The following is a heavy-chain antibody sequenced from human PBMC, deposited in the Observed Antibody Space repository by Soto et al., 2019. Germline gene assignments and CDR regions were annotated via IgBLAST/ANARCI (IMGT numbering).Heavy chain of an antibody. V-gene: IGHV1-69*02. CDR1: GGTFSSYT. Sequence: ASVKVSCKASGGTFSSYTISWVRQAPGQGLEWMGRIIPILGIANYAQKFQGRVTITADKSTSTAYMELSSLRSEDTAVYYCAEDTYYYGSGTGVWGKGTTVTVSS. CDR3: AEDTYYYGSGTGV. D-gene: IGHD3-10*01. CDR2: IIPILGIA. J-gene: IGHJ6*04.